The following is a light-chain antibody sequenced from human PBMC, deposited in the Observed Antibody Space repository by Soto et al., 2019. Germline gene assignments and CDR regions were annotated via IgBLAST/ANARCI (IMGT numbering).Light chain of an antibody. CDR1: QSLSSSY. CDR2: GAS. J-gene: IGKJ3*01. CDR3: QQFGGSQFT. Sequence: EIVLTQSPGTLSLSPGDRATLSCRASQSLSSSYLAWYQQKPGQAPRLLIYGASSRATGIPDRFSGGGSGTDFTRTITRLEPEDFAVYSCQQFGGSQFTFGPGTKVDIK. V-gene: IGKV3-20*01.